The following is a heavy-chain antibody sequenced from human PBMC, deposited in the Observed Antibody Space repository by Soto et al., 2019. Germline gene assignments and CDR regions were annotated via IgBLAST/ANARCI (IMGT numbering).Heavy chain of an antibody. J-gene: IGHJ4*02. D-gene: IGHD6-13*01. CDR1: GYTFTSYA. Sequence: ASVKVSCKASGYTFTSYAMHWVRQAPGQRLEWMGWINAGNGNTKYSQKFQGRVTITRDTSASTAYMELSSLRSEDTAVYYCARESSPYSSFDYWGQGAVLTVYS. CDR3: ARESSPYSSFDY. V-gene: IGHV1-3*01. CDR2: INAGNGNT.